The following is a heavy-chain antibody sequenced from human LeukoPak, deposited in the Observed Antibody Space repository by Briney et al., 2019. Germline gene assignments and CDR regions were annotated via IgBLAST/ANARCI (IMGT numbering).Heavy chain of an antibody. CDR1: GFTVSTNY. D-gene: IGHD3-10*01. V-gene: IGHV3-66*01. Sequence: RGSLRLSCAASGFTVSTNYMTWVRQAPGKGLEWVSLIYSGGSTYYADSVKGRFSISRDNSKNTLDLQMNSLRAEDTAVYYCARVRGLWYFDYWGQGTLVTVSS. J-gene: IGHJ4*02. CDR2: IYSGGST. CDR3: ARVRGLWYFDY.